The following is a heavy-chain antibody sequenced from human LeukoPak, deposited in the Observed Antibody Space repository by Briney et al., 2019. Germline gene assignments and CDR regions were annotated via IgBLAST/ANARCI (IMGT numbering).Heavy chain of an antibody. Sequence: SETLSLTCTVAGGSISSSSYYWGWIRQPPGKGLEWIVSIDYSVITNYNPSRKTRVNISVYTSKNPFCLKLSSVTAADTAVYYCARDSSGWYRWFDHWGQGTLVTVSS. CDR1: GGSISSSSYY. CDR3: ARDSSGWYRWFDH. J-gene: IGHJ5*02. CDR2: IDYSVIT. V-gene: IGHV4-61*01. D-gene: IGHD6-19*01.